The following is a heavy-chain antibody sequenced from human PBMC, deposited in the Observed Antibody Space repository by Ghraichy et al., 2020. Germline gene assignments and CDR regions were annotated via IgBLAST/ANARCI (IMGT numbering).Heavy chain of an antibody. Sequence: SETLSLTCAVYGGSFSGYYWSWIRQPPGKGLEWIGEINHSGSTNYNPSLKSRVTISVDTSKNQFSLKLSSVTAADTAVYYCARRLYDYVWGSYRYDNWFDPWGQGTLVTVSS. CDR1: GGSFSGYY. V-gene: IGHV4-34*01. CDR3: ARRLYDYVWGSYRYDNWFDP. J-gene: IGHJ5*02. D-gene: IGHD3-16*02. CDR2: INHSGST.